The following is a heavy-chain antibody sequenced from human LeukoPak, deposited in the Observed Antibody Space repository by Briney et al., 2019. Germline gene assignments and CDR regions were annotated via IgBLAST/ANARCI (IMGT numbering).Heavy chain of an antibody. D-gene: IGHD6-13*01. CDR2: IKYDGNEE. CDR3: ARDVGSIYYFDY. CDR1: GFTFSSYW. J-gene: IGHJ4*02. Sequence: GGSLRLSCAASGFTFSSYWMSWMRQAPGKGLEWVANIKYDGNEEYYVDSVKGRFTISRDNAKNSLYLQLNSLRAEDTAVYYCARDVGSIYYFDYWGQGTLVTVSS. V-gene: IGHV3-7*01.